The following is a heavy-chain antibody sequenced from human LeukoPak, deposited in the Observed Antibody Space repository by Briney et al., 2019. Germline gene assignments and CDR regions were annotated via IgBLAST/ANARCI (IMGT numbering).Heavy chain of an antibody. D-gene: IGHD4-23*01. Sequence: SETLSLTCTVSGGSISSYYWSWIRQPPGKGLEWIGYIYYNGITNYNPSLTSRVTISVDTSKNQFSLKLSSVTAADTAVYYCAGSTVVTADFDYWGQGTLVTVSS. V-gene: IGHV4-59*08. CDR2: IYYNGIT. CDR3: AGSTVVTADFDY. CDR1: GGSISSYY. J-gene: IGHJ4*02.